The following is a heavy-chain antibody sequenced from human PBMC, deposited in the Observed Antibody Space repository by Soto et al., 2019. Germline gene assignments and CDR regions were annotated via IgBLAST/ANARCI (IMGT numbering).Heavy chain of an antibody. V-gene: IGHV1-46*01. Sequence: ASVKVSCKASGYTFTSYYMHWVRQAPGQGLEWMGIINPSGGSTSYAQEFQGRVTMTRDTSTSTVYMELSSLRSEDTAVYYCARCKGGVGATDAFDIWGQGTMVTVSS. CDR1: GYTFTSYY. D-gene: IGHD1-26*01. J-gene: IGHJ3*02. CDR2: INPSGGST. CDR3: ARCKGGVGATDAFDI.